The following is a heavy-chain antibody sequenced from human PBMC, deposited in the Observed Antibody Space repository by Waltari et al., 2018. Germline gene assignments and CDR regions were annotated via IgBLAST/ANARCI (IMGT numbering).Heavy chain of an antibody. D-gene: IGHD3-9*01. J-gene: IGHJ4*02. CDR2: INHSGST. Sequence: QVQLQQWGAGLLKPSETLSLTCAVSGGSFSGYYWSWIRQPPGKGLEWIGEINHSGSTNYNPSLKSRVTISVDTSKNQFSLKLSSVTAADTAVYYCARGGDILTGSFYYWGQGTLVTVSS. CDR3: ARGGDILTGSFYY. CDR1: GGSFSGYY. V-gene: IGHV4-34*01.